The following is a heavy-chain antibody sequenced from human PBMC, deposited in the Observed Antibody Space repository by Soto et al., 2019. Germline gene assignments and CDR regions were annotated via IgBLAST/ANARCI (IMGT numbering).Heavy chain of an antibody. CDR2: INPNSGGT. J-gene: IGHJ4*02. CDR3: ARDPPDDDSSGYLDY. CDR1: GYTFTGYY. V-gene: IGHV1-2*02. Sequence: ASVKVSCKASGYTFTGYYMHWVRQAPGQGLEWMGWINPNSGGTNYAQKFQGRVTMTRDTSISTAYMELSRLRSDDTAVYYCARDPPDDDSSGYLDYWGQGTLVTVSS. D-gene: IGHD3-22*01.